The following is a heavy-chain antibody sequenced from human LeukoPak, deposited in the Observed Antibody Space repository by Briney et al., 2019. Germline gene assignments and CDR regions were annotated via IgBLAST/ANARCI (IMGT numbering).Heavy chain of an antibody. J-gene: IGHJ4*02. V-gene: IGHV3-23*01. Sequence: GGSLRLSCAASGFTFSSYGMSWVRQAPGKGLEWVSAISGSGGSTYYADSVKGRFTISRDNSKNTLYLQMNSLRAEDTAVYYCAKVPYDFWSGYTDYWGQGTLVTVSS. CDR3: AKVPYDFWSGYTDY. D-gene: IGHD3-3*01. CDR2: ISGSGGST. CDR1: GFTFSSYG.